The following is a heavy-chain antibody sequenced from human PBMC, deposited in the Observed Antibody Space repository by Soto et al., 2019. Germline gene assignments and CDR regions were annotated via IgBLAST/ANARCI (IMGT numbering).Heavy chain of an antibody. V-gene: IGHV3-11*06. CDR2: ISSRSSYT. Sequence: QVRLVESAGGLVKPGGSLRLSCAASGFTFSDYYMSWIRQAPGKGLEWVSYISSRSSYTNYADSVKGRFTISRDNAKNSMYLKENLLRAEDTAVYYCARQGCGSTTCYSQLAFWGQGTLVTVSS. CDR3: ARQGCGSTTCYSQLAF. CDR1: GFTFSDYY. J-gene: IGHJ4*02. D-gene: IGHD2-2*02.